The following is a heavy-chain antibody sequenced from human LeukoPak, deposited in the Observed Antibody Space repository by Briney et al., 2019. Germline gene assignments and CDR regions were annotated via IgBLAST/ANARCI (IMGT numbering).Heavy chain of an antibody. CDR3: AREYGGDAFDN. J-gene: IGHJ3*02. CDR1: GGSISSYY. Sequence: SETLSLTCTVSGGSISSYYWSWIRQPPGKGLEWIGYIYYSGSTNYNPSLKSRVTISVDTSKNQFSLKLSSVTAADTAVYYCAREYGGDAFDNWGQGTMVTVSS. V-gene: IGHV4-59*01. CDR2: IYYSGST. D-gene: IGHD4/OR15-4a*01.